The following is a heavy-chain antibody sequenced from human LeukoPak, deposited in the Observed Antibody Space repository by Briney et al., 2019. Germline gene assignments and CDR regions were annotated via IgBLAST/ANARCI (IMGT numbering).Heavy chain of an antibody. CDR2: IYYSGST. V-gene: IGHV4-39*01. CDR1: GGSISSSNYY. Sequence: SETLSLTCTVSGGSISSSNYYWGWIRQPPGKGLEWIGSIYYSGSTYYNPSLKCRLTISVDRSRTQFSLNLGSVTAADTAVYYCARHSPVPTVVAPGLLDYWGQGTLVTVSS. J-gene: IGHJ4*02. D-gene: IGHD4-23*01. CDR3: ARHSPVPTVVAPGLLDY.